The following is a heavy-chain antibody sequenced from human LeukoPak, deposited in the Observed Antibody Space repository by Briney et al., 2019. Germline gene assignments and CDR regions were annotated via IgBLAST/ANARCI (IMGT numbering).Heavy chain of an antibody. D-gene: IGHD6-6*01. CDR3: AKALAARPSYFPDY. CDR1: GFTFNDYY. J-gene: IGHJ4*02. CDR2: ISSRGTIK. V-gene: IGHV3-11*01. Sequence: GGSLRLSCEASGFTFNDYYMNWIRQAPGMGLEYIAYISSRGTIKFHADSVKGRFTISRDNAKNSLYLQMNSLRAEDTALYYCAKALAARPSYFPDYWGQGTLVTVSS.